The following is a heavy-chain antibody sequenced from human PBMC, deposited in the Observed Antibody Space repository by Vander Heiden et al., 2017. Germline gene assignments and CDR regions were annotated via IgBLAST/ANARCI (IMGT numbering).Heavy chain of an antibody. D-gene: IGHD1-26*01. CDR2: IWYDGSNK. CDR1: GFTFSSYG. J-gene: IGHJ4*02. CDR3: ARDREEYYFDY. V-gene: IGHV3-33*01. Sequence: QVQLVESGGGVVQPGRSLRLSCAASGFTFSSYGMHWVRQAQGKGLEWVAVIWYDGSNKYYADYVKGRFTISRDNSKNTLYLQMNSLRAEDTAVYYCARDREEYYFDYWGQGTLVTVSS.